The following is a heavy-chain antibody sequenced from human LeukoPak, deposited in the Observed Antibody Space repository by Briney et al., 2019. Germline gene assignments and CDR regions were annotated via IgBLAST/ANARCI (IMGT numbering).Heavy chain of an antibody. J-gene: IGHJ4*02. CDR1: GFSVSSDY. CDR2: IYGGGNT. CDR3: ASLGAAGTDY. Sequence: GGSLRLSCAVSGFSVSSDYMSWVRQAPGKGLEWVSVIYGGGNTYYADPVKGRFTISRDNSKNTLYLQMNSLRAEDTAVYYCASLGAAGTDYWGQGTLVTVSS. D-gene: IGHD6-13*01. V-gene: IGHV3-53*01.